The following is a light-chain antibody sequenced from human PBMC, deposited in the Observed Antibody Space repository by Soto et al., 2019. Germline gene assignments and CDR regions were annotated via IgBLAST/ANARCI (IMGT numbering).Light chain of an antibody. CDR2: AAS. V-gene: IGKV1-39*01. J-gene: IGKJ4*01. CDR1: QSISSY. CDR3: QQSYSTPLN. Sequence: DIQMTQSPPSLSASVGDRVTITFRASQSISSYLNWYQQKPGKAPKLLIYAASSLQSGVPSRFSGSGSGTDFTLTISSLQPEDFATYYCQQSYSTPLNFGGGTKVDIK.